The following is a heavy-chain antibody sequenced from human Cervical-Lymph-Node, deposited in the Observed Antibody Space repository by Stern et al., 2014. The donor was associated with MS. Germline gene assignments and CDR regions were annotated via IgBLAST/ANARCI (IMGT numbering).Heavy chain of an antibody. J-gene: IGHJ4*02. CDR3: ARILYDGAYRGDY. V-gene: IGHV2-26*01. Sequence: QVTLRESGPVLVKPTETLMLTCTVSGFSLSNARMGVSWIRQPPGKALEWLAHIFSNGEKSYSTPLKSRLTISKDNSKSQVVLIMTNMDPVDTATYFCARILYDGAYRGDYWGQGTLVTVSS. CDR2: IFSNGEK. D-gene: IGHD3-10*01. CDR1: GFSLSNARMG.